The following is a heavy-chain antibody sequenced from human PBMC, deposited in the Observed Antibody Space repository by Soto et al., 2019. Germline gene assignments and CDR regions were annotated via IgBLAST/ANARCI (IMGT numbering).Heavy chain of an antibody. CDR3: ARDQFCSGGSCYSRDAFDI. Sequence: VQLLESGGGLVQPGGSLRLSCAASGFTFTSYGISWVRQAPGQGLEWMGWISAYNGNTNYAQKLQGRVTMTTDTSTSTAYMELRSLRSDDTAVYYCARDQFCSGGSCYSRDAFDIWGQGTMVTVSS. V-gene: IGHV1-18*04. CDR1: GFTFTSYG. D-gene: IGHD2-15*01. J-gene: IGHJ3*02. CDR2: ISAYNGNT.